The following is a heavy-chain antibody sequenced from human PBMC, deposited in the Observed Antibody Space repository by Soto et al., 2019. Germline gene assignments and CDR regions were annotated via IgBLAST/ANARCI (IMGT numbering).Heavy chain of an antibody. V-gene: IGHV2-5*02. J-gene: IGHJ4*02. CDR3: AHLPWQHLWPRAPVVY. CDR1: GFSLSTSGVG. CDR2: IYWDDDK. Sequence: SGPTLVNPTQTLTLTCTFSGFSLSTSGVGVGWIRQPPGKALEWLGIIYWDDDKRYSPSLKSRVTITKDTSKNQLVLTMTNMEPVDTATYYCAHLPWQHLWPRAPVVYWGQGTPVTVSS. D-gene: IGHD5-18*01.